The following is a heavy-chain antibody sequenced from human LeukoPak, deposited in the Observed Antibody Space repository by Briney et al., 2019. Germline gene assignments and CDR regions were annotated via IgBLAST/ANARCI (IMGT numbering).Heavy chain of an antibody. CDR1: GYSFTSYW. CDR2: IYPGDSDT. Sequence: GESLKISCKGSGYSFTSYWIGWVRQMPGKGLEWMGIIYPGDSDTRYSPSFQGQVTISADKSISTAYLQWSSLKASDTAMYYCARGGYDSSGYYLDKYYFDYWSQRTLVTVSS. D-gene: IGHD3-22*01. CDR3: ARGGYDSSGYYLDKYYFDY. J-gene: IGHJ4*02. V-gene: IGHV5-51*01.